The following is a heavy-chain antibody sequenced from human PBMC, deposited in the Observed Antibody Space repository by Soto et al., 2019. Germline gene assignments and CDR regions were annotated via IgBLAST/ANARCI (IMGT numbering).Heavy chain of an antibody. Sequence: GGSLRLSCAASGFTFSSYSMNWVRQAPGKWLEWVSSISSSSSYIYYADSVKGRFTISRDNAKNSLYLQMNSLRAEDTAVYYCARDGFRLLDRDYYYYGMDIWGQGTTVTVSS. J-gene: IGHJ6*02. CDR1: GFTFSSYS. V-gene: IGHV3-21*01. D-gene: IGHD2-2*02. CDR3: ARDGFRLLDRDYYYYGMDI. CDR2: ISSSSSYI.